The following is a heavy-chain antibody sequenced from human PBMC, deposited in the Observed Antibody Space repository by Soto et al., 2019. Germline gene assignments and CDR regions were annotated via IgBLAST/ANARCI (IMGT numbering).Heavy chain of an antibody. CDR1: GFTFSSYA. J-gene: IGHJ4*02. D-gene: IGHD3-22*01. CDR3: AKVPPDENYYDSSGYLDY. Sequence: GGSLRLSCAASGFTFSSYAMSWVRQAPGKGLGWVSAISGSGGSTYYADSVKGRFTISRDNSKNTLYLQMNSLRAEDTAVYYCAKVPPDENYYDSSGYLDYWGQGTLVTVSS. V-gene: IGHV3-23*01. CDR2: ISGSGGST.